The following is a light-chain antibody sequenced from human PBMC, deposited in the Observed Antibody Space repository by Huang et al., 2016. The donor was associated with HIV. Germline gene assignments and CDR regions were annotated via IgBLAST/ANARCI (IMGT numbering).Light chain of an antibody. Sequence: DIQMTQSPSSLSASAGASVTITCRASQTIGIWLAWYQQKPGNAPKDLFYKASTLESGVPSRFIGTLSGTEFSLTISSLQPDDLATYYCQQYNSYPCTFGQGTKVEIK. CDR3: QQYNSYPCT. J-gene: IGKJ1*01. V-gene: IGKV1-5*03. CDR2: KAS. CDR1: QTIGIW.